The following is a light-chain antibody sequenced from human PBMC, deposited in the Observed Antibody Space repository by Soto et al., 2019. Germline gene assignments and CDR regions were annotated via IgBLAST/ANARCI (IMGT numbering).Light chain of an antibody. CDR3: SSYAGSNNLV. CDR2: EVS. J-gene: IGLJ3*02. CDR1: SSDVGGYNY. V-gene: IGLV2-8*01. Sequence: QSALTQPPSASGSPGQSVTISCTGTSSDVGGYNYVPWYQQHPGKAPKLMIYEVSERPSGVSDRFSGSKSGNTASLTVSGLQADEEADYYCSSYAGSNNLVFGGGTKLTVL.